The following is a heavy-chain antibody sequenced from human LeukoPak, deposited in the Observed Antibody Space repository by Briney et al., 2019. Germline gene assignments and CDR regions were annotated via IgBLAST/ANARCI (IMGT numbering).Heavy chain of an antibody. J-gene: IGHJ4*02. D-gene: IGHD6-13*01. CDR2: ISGSGGST. CDR3: AKDRPTVYSTSWLHFLDS. CDR1: GFTFSSYS. V-gene: IGHV3-23*01. Sequence: GGSLRLSCAASGFTFSSYSMNWVRQAPGKGLEWVSGISGSGGSTYLADSVKGRFTISRDNSKNTLYLQMNSLRVDDTAVYYCAKDRPTVYSTSWLHFLDSWGQGTLVTVSS.